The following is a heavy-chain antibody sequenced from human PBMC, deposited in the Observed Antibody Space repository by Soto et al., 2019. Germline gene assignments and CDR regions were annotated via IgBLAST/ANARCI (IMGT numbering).Heavy chain of an antibody. V-gene: IGHV4-59*01. CDR1: GGSISKYY. D-gene: IGHD5-18*01. CDR2: IYYNGDT. Sequence: SETLSLTCTVSGGSISKYYWAWIRQPPGKGLEWIGYIYYNGDTDYSPSLKSRVTISVDTSKNQFSLNLYPVTAADTAVYYCARDHPHSYGVYYFDYWGQGTPVTVSS. CDR3: ARDHPHSYGVYYFDY. J-gene: IGHJ4*02.